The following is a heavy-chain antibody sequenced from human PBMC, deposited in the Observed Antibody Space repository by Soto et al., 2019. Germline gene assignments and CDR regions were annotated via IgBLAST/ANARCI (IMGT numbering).Heavy chain of an antibody. CDR2: ISYDGTNK. CDR1: GFSFISYA. Sequence: QVQLVESGGGVVQPGRSLRLSCVVSGFSFISYAMHWVRQAPGKGLEWVAIISYDGTNKYYADSVKGRFTISRDNSKNTLYLQMNTLRGEDTAVYYCASLRGYDPPAGGYYSYRVDVLGQGTTVTVSS. CDR3: ASLRGYDPPAGGYYSYRVDV. V-gene: IGHV3-30-3*01. J-gene: IGHJ6*02. D-gene: IGHD5-12*01.